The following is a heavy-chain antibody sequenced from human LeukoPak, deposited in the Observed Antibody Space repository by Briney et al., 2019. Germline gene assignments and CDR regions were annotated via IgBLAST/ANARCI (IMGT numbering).Heavy chain of an antibody. Sequence: GGSLRLSCAASGFTFSSYAMSWVRQAPGKGLEWVSAISGSGGSTYYADSVKGWFTISRDNSKNTLYLQMNSLRAEDTAVYYCAKGLAYCSSTSCYSAFDYWGQGTLVTVSS. CDR3: AKGLAYCSSTSCYSAFDY. CDR1: GFTFSSYA. V-gene: IGHV3-23*01. D-gene: IGHD2-2*01. CDR2: ISGSGGST. J-gene: IGHJ4*02.